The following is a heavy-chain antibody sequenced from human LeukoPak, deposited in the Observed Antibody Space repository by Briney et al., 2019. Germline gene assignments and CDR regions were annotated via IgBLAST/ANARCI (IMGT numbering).Heavy chain of an antibody. CDR3: YVVGGGDYSYYMDV. D-gene: IGHD2-15*01. Sequence: SETLSLTCTVSGGSISSSSYYWGWIRQPPGKGLEWIGEINHSGSTNYNPSLKSRVTISVDTSKNQFSLKLSSVTAADTAVYYCYVVGGGDYSYYMDVWGKGTTVTVSS. CDR1: GGSISSSSYY. V-gene: IGHV4-39*07. J-gene: IGHJ6*03. CDR2: INHSGST.